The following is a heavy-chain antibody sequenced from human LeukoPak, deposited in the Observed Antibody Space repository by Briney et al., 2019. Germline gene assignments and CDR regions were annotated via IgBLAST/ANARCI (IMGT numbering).Heavy chain of an antibody. V-gene: IGHV3-30-3*01. CDR2: ISYDGSNK. Sequence: GGSLRLSCAASGFTFSSYAMHWVRQAPGKGLEWVAVISYDGSNKYYADSVKGRFTISRGNSKNTLCLQMNSLRAEDTAVYYCARAAYYDSSGYYYLSGAFDIWGQGTMVTVSS. CDR1: GFTFSSYA. CDR3: ARAAYYDSSGYYYLSGAFDI. D-gene: IGHD3-22*01. J-gene: IGHJ3*02.